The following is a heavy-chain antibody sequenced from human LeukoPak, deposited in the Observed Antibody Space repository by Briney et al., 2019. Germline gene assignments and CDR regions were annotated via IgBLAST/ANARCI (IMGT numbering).Heavy chain of an antibody. CDR1: GFTFRTYW. Sequence: GGSLRLSSAASGFTFRTYWMHWVRHAPGKGLMWVSRINTEGSSTSYADSVKGRFTISRDNAKNTLYLQMNSLRAEDTAMYYCARDFDRYYFDYWGQGTLVTVSS. J-gene: IGHJ4*02. CDR2: INTEGSST. D-gene: IGHD3-9*01. CDR3: ARDFDRYYFDY. V-gene: IGHV3-74*01.